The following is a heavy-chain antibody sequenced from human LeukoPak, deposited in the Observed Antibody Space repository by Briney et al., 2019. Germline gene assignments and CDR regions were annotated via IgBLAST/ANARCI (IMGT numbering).Heavy chain of an antibody. V-gene: IGHV3-74*01. CDR2: INGDATST. Sequence: GGSLRLSCAASGFTFSSRWMYWVRQAPGKGLVWVSRINGDATSTTYGDSVKGRFTISRDNAKNTLYLHMNSLRGEDTAVYYCASACPYGYFYLDFWGQGTLVTVSS. D-gene: IGHD5-18*01. J-gene: IGHJ4*02. CDR3: ASACPYGYFYLDF. CDR1: GFTFSSRW.